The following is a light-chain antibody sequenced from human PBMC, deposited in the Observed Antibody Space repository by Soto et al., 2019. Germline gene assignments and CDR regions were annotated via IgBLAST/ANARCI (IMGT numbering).Light chain of an antibody. V-gene: IGLV2-14*01. CDR3: SSYTTSSTLV. Sequence: QSVLAQPASESGSPGQSITIYCTATSSDVDTYNYVSWYQQHPGKAPKLMIFEVTNRPSGVSNRFSGSKSGNTASLIISGLQAEDEANYYCSSYTTSSTLVFGGGTQLT. CDR1: SSDVDTYNY. CDR2: EVT. J-gene: IGLJ2*01.